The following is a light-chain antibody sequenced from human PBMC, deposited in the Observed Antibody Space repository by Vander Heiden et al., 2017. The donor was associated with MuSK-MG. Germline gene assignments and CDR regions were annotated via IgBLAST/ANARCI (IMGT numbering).Light chain of an antibody. Sequence: EIVLTQSPGTLSLSPGERATLSCRASQSVSSSCLAWYQQKPGQAPRLLIYGASSRATGIPDRFSGSGSGTDFTLTISRLEPEDFAVYYWQQYGSSITFGQGTRLEIK. J-gene: IGKJ5*01. CDR3: QQYGSSIT. CDR2: GAS. CDR1: QSVSSSC. V-gene: IGKV3-20*01.